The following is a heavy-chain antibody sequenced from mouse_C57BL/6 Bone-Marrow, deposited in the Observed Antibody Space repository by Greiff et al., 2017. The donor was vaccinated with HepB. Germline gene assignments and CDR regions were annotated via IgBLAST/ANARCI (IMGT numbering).Heavy chain of an antibody. J-gene: IGHJ2*01. D-gene: IGHD3-2*02. CDR1: GFNIKDDY. Sequence: EVQLQQSGAELVRPGASVKLSCTASGFNIKDDYMHWVKQRPEQGLEWIGWIDPENGDTEYASKFQGKATITADTSSNTAYLQLSSLTSEDTAVYYCTTGQLRLPFHYWGQGTTLTVSS. CDR2: IDPENGDT. V-gene: IGHV14-4*01. CDR3: TTGQLRLPFHY.